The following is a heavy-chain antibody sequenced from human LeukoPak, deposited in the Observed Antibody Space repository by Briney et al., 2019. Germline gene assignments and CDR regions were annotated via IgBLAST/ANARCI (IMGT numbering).Heavy chain of an antibody. V-gene: IGHV1-2*02. CDR1: GYTFIGHY. D-gene: IGHD1-1*01. CDR3: ARGRVHAWSDAFDI. Sequence: ASVKVSCKASGYTFIGHYMHWVRQAPGQGLEWMGWINSNSGGTKYAQKFQGSVIMTRDTSISTAYMELSRLKSDDTAVYYCARGRVHAWSDAFDIWGQGTTVTVPS. J-gene: IGHJ3*02. CDR2: INSNSGGT.